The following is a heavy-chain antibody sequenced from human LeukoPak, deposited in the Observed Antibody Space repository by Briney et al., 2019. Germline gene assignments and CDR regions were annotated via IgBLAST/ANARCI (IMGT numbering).Heavy chain of an antibody. J-gene: IGHJ3*02. CDR1: GGSISSGFYY. V-gene: IGHV4-61*02. Sequence: SQTLSLTCSVSGGSISSGFYYWSWIRQPAGKGLEWIGRIYASGNTNYNTSLKSRVAISVDTSNKQFSLKLSSVTAADTAVYYCARDSAIYDSSGYYYSDAFDIWGQGIMVTVSS. D-gene: IGHD3-22*01. CDR2: IYASGNT. CDR3: ARDSAIYDSSGYYYSDAFDI.